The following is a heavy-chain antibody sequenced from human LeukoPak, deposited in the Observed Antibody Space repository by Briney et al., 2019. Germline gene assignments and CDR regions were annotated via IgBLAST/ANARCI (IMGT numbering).Heavy chain of an antibody. V-gene: IGHV4-39*02. D-gene: IGHD3-16*01. CDR2: IHYSGST. Sequence: PSETLSLTCTVSGGSISSSSYYWVWIRQPPGKGLEWIGSIHYSGSTYYNPSLKSRVTIFIDTSKNQFSLKLSSVTGADTAVYYCARETSQKGAHYMDVWGKGTTVTISS. CDR1: GGSISSSSYY. J-gene: IGHJ6*03. CDR3: ARETSQKGAHYMDV.